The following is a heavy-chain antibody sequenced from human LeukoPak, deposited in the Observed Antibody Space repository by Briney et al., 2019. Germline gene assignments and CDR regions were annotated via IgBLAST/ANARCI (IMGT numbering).Heavy chain of an antibody. CDR3: ARWKSLKGTFDY. J-gene: IGHJ4*02. Sequence: GGSLRLSCEASGFTFSNYAMNWVRQAPGKGLEWVAVISSDGNKKYYADYVEGRFTISRDNSKHTLYLQMNSLRAEDTAVYYCARWKSLKGTFDYWGQGTLVTVSS. V-gene: IGHV3-30*04. CDR2: ISSDGNKK. CDR1: GFTFSNYA. D-gene: IGHD1-7*01.